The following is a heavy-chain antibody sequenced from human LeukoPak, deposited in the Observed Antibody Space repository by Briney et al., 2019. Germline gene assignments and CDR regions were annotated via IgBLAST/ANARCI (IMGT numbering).Heavy chain of an antibody. CDR3: AKQPYNYYYLDV. CDR2: IVGDSSKT. Sequence: GGSLRLSCAISGLTHHGYAMTWVRQAPGKGLEWVSTIVGDSSKTYYADSVKGRFTISRDNSRCMLFLHMNSLRAEDTAIYYCAKQPYNYYYLDVWGKGTTVTVSS. CDR1: GLTHHGYA. D-gene: IGHD1-14*01. J-gene: IGHJ6*03. V-gene: IGHV3-23*01.